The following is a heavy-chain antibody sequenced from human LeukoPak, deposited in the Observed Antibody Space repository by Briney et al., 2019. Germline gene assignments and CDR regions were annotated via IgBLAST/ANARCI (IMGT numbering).Heavy chain of an antibody. V-gene: IGHV3-30*02. Sequence: PGGSLRLSCAASGFTFSNCVMQWVRQAPGKGLEWVAFIRYDGSNKYYADSVKGRFTISRDNSKNTLYLQMNSLRAEDTAVYYCANHGYCSSTSCHGHYYYYYMDVWGKGTTVTISS. D-gene: IGHD2-2*03. CDR1: GFTFSNCV. CDR2: IRYDGSNK. J-gene: IGHJ6*03. CDR3: ANHGYCSSTSCHGHYYYYYMDV.